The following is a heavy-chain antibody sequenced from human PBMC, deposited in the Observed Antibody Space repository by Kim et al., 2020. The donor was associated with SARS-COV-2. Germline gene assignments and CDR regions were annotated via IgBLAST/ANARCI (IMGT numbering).Heavy chain of an antibody. CDR3: ARDRAYSLDD. CDR1: GFTFSSYW. Sequence: GGSLRLSCAASGFTFSSYWMSWVRQVPGKGLEWVAKINEDGSERYHIYSVEGRFTISRDNAKNSLYLQMNSLRVEDTGIYYCARDRAYSLDDWGQGTLVTVSS. V-gene: IGHV3-7*01. J-gene: IGHJ4*02. D-gene: IGHD2-15*01. CDR2: INEDGSER.